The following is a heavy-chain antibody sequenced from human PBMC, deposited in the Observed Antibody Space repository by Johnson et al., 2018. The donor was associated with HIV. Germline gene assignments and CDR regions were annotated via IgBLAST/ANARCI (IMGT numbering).Heavy chain of an antibody. Sequence: QVQLVESGGGLVQPGRSLRLSCAASGFTFDDYAMHWVRQAPGKGLEWVSVIYSGGSTYYADSVRGRFTVSRDNSKNTLYLQMNSLRPEDTALYYCAKDKNYGRDGDAFEIWGQGTLVTVSS. CDR3: AKDKNYGRDGDAFEI. D-gene: IGHD3-10*02. CDR1: GFTFDDYA. V-gene: IGHV3-NL1*01. J-gene: IGHJ3*02. CDR2: IYSGGST.